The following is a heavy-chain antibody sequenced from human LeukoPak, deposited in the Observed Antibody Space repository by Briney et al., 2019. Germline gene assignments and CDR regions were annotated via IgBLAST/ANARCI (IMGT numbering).Heavy chain of an antibody. Sequence: PSETLSLTCTVSGDSMSNYYWSWIRQPPGKGLEWIGSVYYSGSTNYNPSLKSRVTISIDTSKNQFSLKLSSVTPADTAVYYCARDRQLERRGLDYWGQGALVTVSS. V-gene: IGHV4-59*01. CDR3: ARDRQLERRGLDY. CDR2: VYYSGST. D-gene: IGHD1-1*01. J-gene: IGHJ4*02. CDR1: GDSMSNYY.